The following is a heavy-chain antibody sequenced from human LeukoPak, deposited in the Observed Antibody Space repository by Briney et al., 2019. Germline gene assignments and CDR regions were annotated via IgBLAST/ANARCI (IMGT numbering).Heavy chain of an antibody. D-gene: IGHD3-22*01. V-gene: IGHV3-33*01. Sequence: GGSLRLSCAASGFTFSSYGMHWVRQAPGKGLEWVAAIWYDGSNKYYADSVKGRFTISRDNSKNTLYLQMNSLRAEDTAVYYCARETGYYYDSSGLGYWGQGTLVTVSS. CDR3: ARETGYYYDSSGLGY. CDR2: IWYDGSNK. CDR1: GFTFSSYG. J-gene: IGHJ4*02.